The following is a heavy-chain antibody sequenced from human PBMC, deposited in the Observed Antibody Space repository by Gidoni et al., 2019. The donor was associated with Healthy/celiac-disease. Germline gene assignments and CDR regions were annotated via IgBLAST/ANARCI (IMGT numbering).Heavy chain of an antibody. Sequence: EVQLLESGGGLVQPGGSLRPSCAASGFTFSSYAMSWVRQAPGKGLEWVSAISGSGGSTYYADSVKGRFTISRDNSKNTLYLQMNSLRAEDTAVYYCAKDWASGSFLFQHWGQGTLVTVSS. V-gene: IGHV3-23*01. CDR1: GFTFSSYA. D-gene: IGHD1-26*01. CDR3: AKDWASGSFLFQH. J-gene: IGHJ1*01. CDR2: ISGSGGST.